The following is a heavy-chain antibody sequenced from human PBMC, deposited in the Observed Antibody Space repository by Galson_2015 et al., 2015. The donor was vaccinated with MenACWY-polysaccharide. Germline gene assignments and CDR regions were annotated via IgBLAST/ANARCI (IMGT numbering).Heavy chain of an antibody. V-gene: IGHV3-23*01. D-gene: IGHD2-2*01. CDR3: AKDGAPNYCRSTSCSRYYYYGMDV. CDR2: ISGSGGST. CDR1: GFTFSSYA. Sequence: SLRLSCAASGFTFSSYAMSWVRQAPGKGLEWVSAISGSGGSTYYADSVKGRFTISRDNSKNTLYLQMNSLRAEDTAVYYCAKDGAPNYCRSTSCSRYYYYGMDVWGQGTTVTVSS. J-gene: IGHJ6*02.